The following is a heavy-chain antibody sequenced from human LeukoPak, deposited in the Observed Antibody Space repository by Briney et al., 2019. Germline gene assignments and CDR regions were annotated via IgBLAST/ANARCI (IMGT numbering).Heavy chain of an antibody. Sequence: SETLSLTCGVSGGSITTTNFWSWVRQAPGQGLEWIGEISLSGLTNYNSSLSSRVTISLDRAKNHLSLNLRSVTAADTAIHYCTRENGAFSPFGFWGQGTVVTVSS. CDR2: ISLSGLT. V-gene: IGHV4-4*02. J-gene: IGHJ4*02. CDR1: GGSITTTNF. CDR3: TRENGAFSPFGF. D-gene: IGHD2-8*01.